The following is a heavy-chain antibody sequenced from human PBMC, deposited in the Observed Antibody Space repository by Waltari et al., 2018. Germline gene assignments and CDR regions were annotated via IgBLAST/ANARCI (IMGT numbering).Heavy chain of an antibody. D-gene: IGHD3-16*01. CDR2: MGADSGNT. CDR1: GYKFTNYG. J-gene: IGHJ6*02. V-gene: IGHV1-18*01. Sequence: LQLVQSGGEVKKPGASVKVSCKASGYKFTNYGIGWVRQAPGQGLEWMGWMGADSGNTDYAQKFQGRVTMTTDTSTGIVYVDLRSLRSDDTAVYYCAAISGWSRGNYAMDVWGQGTTVTVSS. CDR3: AAISGWSRGNYAMDV.